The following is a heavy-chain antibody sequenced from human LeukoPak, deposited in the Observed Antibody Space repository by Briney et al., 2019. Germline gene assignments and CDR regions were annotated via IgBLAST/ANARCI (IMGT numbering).Heavy chain of an antibody. CDR1: GDSIRSSSYY. Sequence: PSETLSLTCTVSGDSIRSSSYYSGWIRQPPGEGLELLGSIYYSGTTYYNPSFKSRVTISVDTSKNHFYLKLSSVTAADTALYFCARHSTRYGDYRAPIDPWGQGTLVTVSS. D-gene: IGHD4-17*01. CDR3: ARHSTRYGDYRAPIDP. J-gene: IGHJ5*02. V-gene: IGHV4-39*01. CDR2: IYYSGTT.